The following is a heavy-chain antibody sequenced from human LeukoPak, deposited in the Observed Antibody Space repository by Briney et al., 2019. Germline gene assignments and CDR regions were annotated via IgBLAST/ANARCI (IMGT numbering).Heavy chain of an antibody. J-gene: IGHJ4*02. CDR2: LSPSGDRP. Sequence: PGGSLRLSCVGSGFTFRSHGMNWVRQARGEGLEWVSGLSPSGDRPYYADSVKGRFTISGDNARNSLYLQMNSLRVEDTAVYYCARDHNYAFDNWGQGTLVTVSS. CDR3: ARDHNYAFDN. V-gene: IGHV3-23*01. CDR1: GFTFRSHG. D-gene: IGHD1-1*01.